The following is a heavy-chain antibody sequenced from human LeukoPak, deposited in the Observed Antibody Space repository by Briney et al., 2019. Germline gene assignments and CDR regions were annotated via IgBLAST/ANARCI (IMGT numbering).Heavy chain of an antibody. Sequence: GGSLRLSCAASGFTFSSYGMHWVRQAPGKGLEWVAVIWYDGSNKYYADSVKGRFTISRDNSKNTLYLQMSSLRAEDTAVYYCAKANARGAIFDYWGQGTLVTVSS. CDR1: GFTFSSYG. V-gene: IGHV3-33*06. CDR2: IWYDGSNK. CDR3: AKANARGAIFDY. J-gene: IGHJ4*02. D-gene: IGHD2-2*01.